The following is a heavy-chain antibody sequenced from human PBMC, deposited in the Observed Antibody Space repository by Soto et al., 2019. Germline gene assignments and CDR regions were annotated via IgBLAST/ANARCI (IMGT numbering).Heavy chain of an antibody. CDR2: IYNSGST. Sequence: QVQLQESGPGLVKPSETLSLSCAVSGGSVSSGRYFWSWIRQPPGKGLEYIGYIYNSGSTNYNPSLKSRVTISIDTSKNQFSLTLNSVTAADTAVYYCARQKGDYWGQGTLVTVSS. CDR1: GGSVSSGRYF. J-gene: IGHJ4*02. V-gene: IGHV4-61*01. CDR3: ARQKGDY.